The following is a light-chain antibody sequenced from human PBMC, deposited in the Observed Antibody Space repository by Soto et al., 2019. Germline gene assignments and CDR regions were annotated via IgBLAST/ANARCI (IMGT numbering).Light chain of an antibody. J-gene: IGLJ2*01. V-gene: IGLV2-11*01. CDR2: DVS. CDR1: SSDVGGYNY. Sequence: QSVLTQPRSVSGSPGQSVTISCSGTSSDVGGYNYVSWYQQHPDKAPKLMIYDVSQRPSGVPDRFSGSKSGNTASLTISGLQTEDEADYYCCSYAGSYTHVVFGGGTKLTVL. CDR3: CSYAGSYTHVV.